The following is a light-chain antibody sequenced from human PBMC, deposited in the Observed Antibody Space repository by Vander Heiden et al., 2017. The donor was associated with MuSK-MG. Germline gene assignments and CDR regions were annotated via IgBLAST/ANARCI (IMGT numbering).Light chain of an antibody. J-gene: IGKJ2*01. CDR2: LGS. V-gene: IGKV2-28*01. Sequence: AITPVPLSLPFTPGKPASLSCRSSQSRLHSNGYNYLDWYLQKPGQAPQLLIYLGSNRASGVPDKFSGSGSGTDFTLKISRVEAEDVGVYYCRQSLQNPNTFGQGTKVEIK. CDR1: QSRLHSNGYNY. CDR3: RQSLQNPNT.